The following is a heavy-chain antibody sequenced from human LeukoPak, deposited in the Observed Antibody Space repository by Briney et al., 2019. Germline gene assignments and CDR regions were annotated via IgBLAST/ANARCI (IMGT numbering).Heavy chain of an antibody. J-gene: IGHJ4*02. CDR1: GFTFSSYS. CDR3: ARAGSSWYVFDF. D-gene: IGHD6-13*01. CDR2: ISSTSSII. Sequence: GGSLRLSCAVSGFTFSSYSVNWVRQAPGKGLEWISYISSTSSIIYYADSVKGRFTISRDNAKNSLYLQMNSLRDEDMAVYYCARAGSSWYVFDFWGQGTLVTVSS. V-gene: IGHV3-48*02.